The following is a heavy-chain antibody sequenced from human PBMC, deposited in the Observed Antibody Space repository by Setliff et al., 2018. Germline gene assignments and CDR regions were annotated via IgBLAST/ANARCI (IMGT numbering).Heavy chain of an antibody. CDR3: ARVRNTQNGFFDY. CDR1: GGSITSGNNY. J-gene: IGHJ4*02. D-gene: IGHD1-1*01. CDR2: IYHSGNT. V-gene: IGHV4-39*07. Sequence: SETLSLTCTVSGGSITSGNNYGGWIRQPPGKGLEWIGTIYHSGNTYYNPSLNSRLTISVDTSKNQFSLRLTSVTAADTAIYYCARVRNTQNGFFDYWSQGTLVTVSS.